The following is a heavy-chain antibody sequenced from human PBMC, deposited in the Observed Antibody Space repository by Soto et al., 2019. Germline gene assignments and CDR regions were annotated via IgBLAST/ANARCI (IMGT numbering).Heavy chain of an antibody. D-gene: IGHD3-22*01. Sequence: GASVKVSCKASGGTFSSYAISWVRQAPGQGLEWMGGIIPIFGTANYAQKFQGRVTITADESTSTAYMELSSLRSEDTAVYYCARGFYYFDSSGPNWFDPWGQATLVTVSS. CDR2: IIPIFGTA. V-gene: IGHV1-69*13. J-gene: IGHJ5*02. CDR1: GGTFSSYA. CDR3: ARGFYYFDSSGPNWFDP.